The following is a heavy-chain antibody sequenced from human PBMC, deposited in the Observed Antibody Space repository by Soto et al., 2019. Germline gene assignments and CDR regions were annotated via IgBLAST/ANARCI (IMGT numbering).Heavy chain of an antibody. CDR1: GFTFSHYT. Sequence: PWGSLRLSCVASGFTFSHYTLNFFRHSPGKCLEWVSTISDRPTGHTHYAESVRGRFTISRDDSRDTVFLQMDSLRAEDTAVYYCTTRMTAHFDYWGQGVLVTVSS. CDR2: ISDRPTGHT. J-gene: IGHJ4*02. D-gene: IGHD2-21*02. CDR3: TTRMTAHFDY. V-gene: IGHV3-23*01.